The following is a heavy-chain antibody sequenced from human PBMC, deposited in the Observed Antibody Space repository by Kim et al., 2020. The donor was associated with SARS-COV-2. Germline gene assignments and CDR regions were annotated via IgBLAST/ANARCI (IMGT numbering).Heavy chain of an antibody. CDR1: GDSVSSNSAA. CDR3: AREGAAAGYYYYGMDV. CDR2: TYYRSKWYN. Sequence: SQTLSLTCAISGDSVSSNSAAWNWIRQSPSRGLEWLGRTYYRSKWYNDYAVSVKSRITINPDTSKNHFSLQLNSVTPEDTAVYYCAREGAAAGYYYYGMDVWGHGTTVTVSS. D-gene: IGHD6-13*01. V-gene: IGHV6-1*01. J-gene: IGHJ6*02.